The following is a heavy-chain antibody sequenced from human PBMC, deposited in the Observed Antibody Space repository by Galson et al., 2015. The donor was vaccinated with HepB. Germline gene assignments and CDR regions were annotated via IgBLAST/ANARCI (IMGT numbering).Heavy chain of an antibody. Sequence: SLRLSCAASGFTFSNAWMSWVRQAPGKGLEWVGRIKSKTDGGTTDYAAPVKGRFTISRDDSKNTLYLQMNSLKTEDTAVYYCTTDKLIRMVYGRNDAFDIWGQGTMVTVSS. J-gene: IGHJ3*02. V-gene: IGHV3-15*01. CDR2: IKSKTDGGTT. D-gene: IGHD2-8*01. CDR3: TTDKLIRMVYGRNDAFDI. CDR1: GFTFSNAW.